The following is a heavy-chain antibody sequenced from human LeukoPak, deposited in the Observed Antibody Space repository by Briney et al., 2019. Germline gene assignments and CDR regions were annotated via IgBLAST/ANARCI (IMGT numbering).Heavy chain of an antibody. CDR3: ARVALTNYYDSSGYENYFDY. CDR2: INPSGGST. D-gene: IGHD3-22*01. J-gene: IGHJ4*02. Sequence: VASVKVSCKASGYTFTSYYMHWVRQAPGQGGEWVGMINPSGGSTSYAQKFQGRVTMTRDTSTSTVYMELSSLRSEDTAVYYCARVALTNYYDSSGYENYFDYWGQGTLVTVSS. V-gene: IGHV1-46*01. CDR1: GYTFTSYY.